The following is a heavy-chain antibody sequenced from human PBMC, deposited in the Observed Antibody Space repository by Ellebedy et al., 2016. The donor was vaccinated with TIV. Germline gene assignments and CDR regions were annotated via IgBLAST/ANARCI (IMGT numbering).Heavy chain of an antibody. CDR2: FGVSGDST. Sequence: GESLKISCAASGFTFSNYAMSWVRQAPGKGLAWVSGFGVSGDSTYYAESVKGRFTISRDNFKNTLYLQMNSLRAEDTAIYYCARGKSGTYIHHAFDSWGQGALVTVSS. CDR3: ARGKSGTYIHHAFDS. J-gene: IGHJ4*02. D-gene: IGHD1-14*01. CDR1: GFTFSNYA. V-gene: IGHV3-23*01.